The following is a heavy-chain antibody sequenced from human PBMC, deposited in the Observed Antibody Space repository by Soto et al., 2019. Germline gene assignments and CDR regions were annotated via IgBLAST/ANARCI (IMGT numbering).Heavy chain of an antibody. Sequence: GGSLRLSCAASGFTFSSYAMSWVRQAPGKGLEWVSAISGSGGSTYYADSVKGRFTISRDNSKNTLYLQMNSLRAEDTAVYYCARGSIAVASYGMDVWGQGXTVTVSS. V-gene: IGHV3-23*01. D-gene: IGHD6-19*01. CDR3: ARGSIAVASYGMDV. J-gene: IGHJ6*02. CDR2: ISGSGGST. CDR1: GFTFSSYA.